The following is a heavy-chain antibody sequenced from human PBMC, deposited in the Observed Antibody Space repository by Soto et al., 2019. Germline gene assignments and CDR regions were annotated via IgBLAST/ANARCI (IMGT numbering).Heavy chain of an antibody. V-gene: IGHV3-33*01. Sequence: GGSLRLSCATSGFTFSSYGMHWVRQAPGKGLEWVSVIYYDGSNKYYADSVKGRFTVSKDNSRNTLYLQMDSLRAGDTAVYYCATHRGGWPTGYIDYWGRGTLVTVSS. CDR3: ATHRGGWPTGYIDY. J-gene: IGHJ4*02. D-gene: IGHD5-12*01. CDR1: GFTFSSYG. CDR2: IYYDGSNK.